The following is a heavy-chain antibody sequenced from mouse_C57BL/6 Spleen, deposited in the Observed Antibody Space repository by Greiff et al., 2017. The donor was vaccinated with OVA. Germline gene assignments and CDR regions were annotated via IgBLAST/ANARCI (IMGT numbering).Heavy chain of an antibody. Sequence: QVQLQQSGAELVKPGASVKLSCKASGYTFTSYWMHWVKQRPGQGLEWIGMIHPNSGSTNYNEKFKSKATLTVDKSSSTAYMQLSSLTSEDSAVYYCAIYYGNYFDYWGQGTTLTVSS. CDR2: IHPNSGST. V-gene: IGHV1-64*01. J-gene: IGHJ2*01. CDR3: AIYYGNYFDY. CDR1: GYTFTSYW. D-gene: IGHD2-1*01.